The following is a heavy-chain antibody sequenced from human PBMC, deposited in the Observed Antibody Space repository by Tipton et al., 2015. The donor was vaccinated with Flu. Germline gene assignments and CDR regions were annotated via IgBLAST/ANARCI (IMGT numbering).Heavy chain of an antibody. Sequence: TLSLTCTVSGGSMSGHYWSWIRQPPGKGLEWIWYMYHSGSSNYNPSLKNRVTISVDTSKYQSSLKLTSVTAADTAVYYYARGDSNGYYFDYWGQGTLVTVSS. D-gene: IGHD3-22*01. CDR2: MYHSGSS. CDR1: GGSMSGHY. CDR3: ARGDSNGYYFDY. V-gene: IGHV4-59*11. J-gene: IGHJ4*02.